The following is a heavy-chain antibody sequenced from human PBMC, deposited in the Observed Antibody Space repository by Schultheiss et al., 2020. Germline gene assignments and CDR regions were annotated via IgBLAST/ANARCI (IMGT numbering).Heavy chain of an antibody. CDR2: ISWNSGSI. V-gene: IGHV3-9*01. CDR1: GFTFDDYA. CDR3: ARDDPLWFGEFP. J-gene: IGHJ5*02. D-gene: IGHD3-10*01. Sequence: GGSLRLSCAASGFTFDDYAMHWVRQAPGKGLEWVSGISWNSGSIGYADSVKGRFTISRDNAKNSLYLQLNSLRAEDTAVYYCARDDPLWFGEFPGGQGTLVTVSS.